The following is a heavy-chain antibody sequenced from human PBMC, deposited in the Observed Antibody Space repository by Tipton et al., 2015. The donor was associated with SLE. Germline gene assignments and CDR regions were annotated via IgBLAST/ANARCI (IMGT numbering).Heavy chain of an antibody. J-gene: IGHJ4*02. Sequence: TLSLTCTVSGGSISSSSYYWGWIRQPPGKGLEWIGSIYYSGSTSYNPSLKSRVTISVDTSKNQFSLKLSSVTAADTAVYYCARLGDGGGDYWGQGTLVTVSS. D-gene: IGHD3-16*01. CDR2: IYYSGST. V-gene: IGHV4-39*01. CDR1: GGSISSSSYY. CDR3: ARLGDGGGDY.